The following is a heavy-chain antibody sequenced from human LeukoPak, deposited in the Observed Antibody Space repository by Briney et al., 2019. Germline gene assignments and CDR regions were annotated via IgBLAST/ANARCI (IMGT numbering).Heavy chain of an antibody. CDR1: EFTFSSYS. CDR3: ARVKTAMVTLGAFDI. J-gene: IGHJ3*02. D-gene: IGHD5-18*01. Sequence: GGSLRLSCAASEFTFSSYSMNWVRQAPGKGLEWVSSISSSSSYIYYADSVKGRFTISRDNAKNSLYLQMNSLRAEDTAVYYCARVKTAMVTLGAFDIWGQGTMVTVSS. CDR2: ISSSSSYI. V-gene: IGHV3-21*01.